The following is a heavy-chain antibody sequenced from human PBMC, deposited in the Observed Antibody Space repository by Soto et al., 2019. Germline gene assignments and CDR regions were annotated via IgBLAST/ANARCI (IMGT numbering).Heavy chain of an antibody. CDR1: GGSISSYY. Sequence: SETLSLTCTVSGGSISSYYWSWIRQPPGKGLEWIGYIYYSGSTNYNPSQKSRDTISVDTSKNQFSLKLSSVTAADTAVYYCARGGYCSGGSCYPFDPWGQGTLVTVSS. D-gene: IGHD2-15*01. CDR2: IYYSGST. V-gene: IGHV4-59*01. J-gene: IGHJ5*02. CDR3: ARGGYCSGGSCYPFDP.